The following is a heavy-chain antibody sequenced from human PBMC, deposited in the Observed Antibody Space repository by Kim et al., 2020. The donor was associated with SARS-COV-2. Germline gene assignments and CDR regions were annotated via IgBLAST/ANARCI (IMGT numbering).Heavy chain of an antibody. V-gene: IGHV3-74*01. CDR1: GFTFRSYW. J-gene: IGHJ4*02. CDR3: ARGGNGQWLVPFDY. D-gene: IGHD6-19*01. CDR2: INSDVSST. Sequence: GGSLRLSCAASGFTFRSYWMHWVRQVPGKGPVWVSRINSDVSSTSYADSVKGRFTISRDNAKNTLYLQMNSLRAEDTAVYYCARGGNGQWLVPFDYGGQGALVAVSS.